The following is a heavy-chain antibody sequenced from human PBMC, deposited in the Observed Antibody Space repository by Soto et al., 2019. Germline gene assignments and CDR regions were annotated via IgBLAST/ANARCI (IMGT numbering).Heavy chain of an antibody. Sequence: GASVKVSCKASGGGNLRDYRTTWVRRAPGQGLEWMGGIIPKLGSANYAQNFQGRVTITADESTNTVYMELRSLRSDDTAVYYCARGGDGYNYRDVYWGQGTPFTVSS. D-gene: IGHD2-21*01. CDR1: GGGNLRDYR. V-gene: IGHV1-69*01. J-gene: IGHJ4*02. CDR2: IIPKLGSA. CDR3: ARGGDGYNYRDVY.